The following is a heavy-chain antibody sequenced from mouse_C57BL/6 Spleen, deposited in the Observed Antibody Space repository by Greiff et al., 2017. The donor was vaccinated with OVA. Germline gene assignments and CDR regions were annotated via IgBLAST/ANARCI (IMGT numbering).Heavy chain of an antibody. V-gene: IGHV1-76*01. Sequence: VQLQQSGAELVRPGASVKLSCKASGYTFTDYYINWVKQRPGQGLEWIARIYPGSGNTYYNEKFKGKATLTAEKSSSTAYMQLSSLTSEDSAVYFCAREDGNYGFDYWGQGTTLTVSS. CDR3: AREDGNYGFDY. D-gene: IGHD2-1*01. CDR2: IYPGSGNT. CDR1: GYTFTDYY. J-gene: IGHJ2*01.